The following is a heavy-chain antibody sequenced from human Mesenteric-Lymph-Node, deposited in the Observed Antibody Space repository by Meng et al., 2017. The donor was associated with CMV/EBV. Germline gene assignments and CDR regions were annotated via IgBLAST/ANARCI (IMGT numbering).Heavy chain of an antibody. Sequence: SETLSLTCSVSGDSIRSYYWTWIRQPPGKGLEWIGYIHYSGNTNYNPSLESRVTMSADTSKNQVSLKLNSVSAADTAVYFCAREVIGDGSLAFDYWGQGTLVTVSS. V-gene: IGHV4-59*01. D-gene: IGHD1-26*01. J-gene: IGHJ4*02. CDR3: AREVIGDGSLAFDY. CDR1: GDSIRSYY. CDR2: IHYSGNT.